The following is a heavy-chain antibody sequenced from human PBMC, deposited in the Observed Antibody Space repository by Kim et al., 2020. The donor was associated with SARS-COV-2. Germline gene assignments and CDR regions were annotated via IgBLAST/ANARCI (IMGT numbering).Heavy chain of an antibody. D-gene: IGHD6-19*01. J-gene: IGHJ6*02. CDR2: ISYDGSNK. V-gene: IGHV3-30*18. CDR1: GFTFSSYG. CDR3: AKSDSSGWYGGMDV. Sequence: GGSLRLSCAASGFTFSSYGMHWVRQAPGKGLEWVAVISYDGSNKYYADSVKGRFTISRDNSKNTLYLQMNSLRAEDTAVYYCAKSDSSGWYGGMDVWGQGTTVTVSS.